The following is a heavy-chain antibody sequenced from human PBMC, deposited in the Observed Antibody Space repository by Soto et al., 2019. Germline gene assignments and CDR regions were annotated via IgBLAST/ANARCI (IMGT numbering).Heavy chain of an antibody. J-gene: IGHJ5*02. D-gene: IGHD6-19*01. V-gene: IGHV3-15*01. CDR3: TTGIAVAGTRFDP. CDR1: GFTFSNAW. CDR2: IKSKTDGGTT. Sequence: EVQLVESGGGLVQPGGSLRLSCAASGFTFSNAWMSWVRQAPGKGLEWVGRIKSKTDGGTTDYAAPVKGRFTISRDDSKNTLYLQMNSLKTEDTAVYYCTTGIAVAGTRFDPWGQGTLVTVSS.